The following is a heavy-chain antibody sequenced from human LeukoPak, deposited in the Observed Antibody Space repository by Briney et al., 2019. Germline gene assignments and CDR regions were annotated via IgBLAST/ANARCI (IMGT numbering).Heavy chain of an antibody. CDR2: IYHSGST. CDR3: ARNYCSSTSCYFGV. CDR1: GYSISSGYY. D-gene: IGHD2-2*01. Sequence: PSETLSLTCTVSGYSISSGYYWGWIRQPPGKGLGWIGSIYHSGSTYYNPSLKSRVTISVDTSKNQFSLKLSSVTAADTAVYYCARNYCSSTSCYFGVWGQGTLVTVSS. J-gene: IGHJ4*02. V-gene: IGHV4-38-2*02.